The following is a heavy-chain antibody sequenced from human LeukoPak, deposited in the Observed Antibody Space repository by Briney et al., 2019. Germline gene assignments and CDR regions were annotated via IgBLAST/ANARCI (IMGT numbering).Heavy chain of an antibody. CDR2: IYHSGIT. CDR1: DYSISSGYGYY. Sequence: SETLSLTCTVSDYSISSGYGYYWGWIRQPPGKGLEWIGNIYHSGITYYNHFNSSLKSRVTISIDTSKNQFSLRLTSVTAADTAVYFCATLVSTRYYFDYWGQGALVTVSS. CDR3: ATLVSTRYYFDY. J-gene: IGHJ4*02. V-gene: IGHV4-38-2*02. D-gene: IGHD5/OR15-5a*01.